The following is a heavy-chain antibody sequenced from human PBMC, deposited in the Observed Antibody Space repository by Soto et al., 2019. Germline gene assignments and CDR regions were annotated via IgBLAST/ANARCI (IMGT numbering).Heavy chain of an antibody. J-gene: IGHJ3*02. V-gene: IGHV3-15*01. CDR2: IKSKTDGGTT. Sequence: GGSLRLSCAASGFTFSNAWMSWVRQAPGKGLEWVGRIKSKTDGGTTDYAAPVKGRFTISRDDSKNTLYLQMNSLKTEDTAVYYCTTDLKYYGSGSYYAFDIWGQGTMVTVSS. D-gene: IGHD3-10*01. CDR1: GFTFSNAW. CDR3: TTDLKYYGSGSYYAFDI.